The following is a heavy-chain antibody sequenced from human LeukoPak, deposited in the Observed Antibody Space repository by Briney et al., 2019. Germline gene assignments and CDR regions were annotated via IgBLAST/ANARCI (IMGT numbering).Heavy chain of an antibody. V-gene: IGHV1-8*02. Sequence: ASVKVSCKASGYTVTSYYMHWVRQATGQGLEWMGWMNPNSGNTGYAQKFQGRVTMTRNTSISTAYMELSSLRSEDTAVYYCARDTAMDDFDYWGQGTLVTVSS. CDR3: ARDTAMDDFDY. D-gene: IGHD5-18*01. CDR2: MNPNSGNT. J-gene: IGHJ4*02. CDR1: GYTVTSYY.